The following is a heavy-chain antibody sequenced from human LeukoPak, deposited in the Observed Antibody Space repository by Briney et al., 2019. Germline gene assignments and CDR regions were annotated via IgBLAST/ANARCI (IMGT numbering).Heavy chain of an antibody. V-gene: IGHV4-39*01. CDR1: GGSISSSSYY. D-gene: IGHD7-27*01. Sequence: SETLSLTCTVSGGSISSSSYYWGWIRQPPGKGLEWIGSIYYSGSTYYNPSLKSRVTISVDTSKNQFSLKLSSVTAADTAVYYCASMAETGDQDYWSQGTLVTVSS. CDR3: ASMAETGDQDY. J-gene: IGHJ4*02. CDR2: IYYSGST.